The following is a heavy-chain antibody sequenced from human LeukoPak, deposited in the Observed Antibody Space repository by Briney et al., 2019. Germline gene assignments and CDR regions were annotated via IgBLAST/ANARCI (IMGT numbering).Heavy chain of an antibody. CDR1: GGTFSSYA. V-gene: IGHV1-69*05. D-gene: IGHD5-18*01. CDR3: ARGGHSYGTSFDY. Sequence: SVKVSCKASGGTFSSYAISWVRQAPGQGLEWMGRIIPIFGTANYAQKFQGRVTITTDESTSTAYMELSSLRSEDTAVYYCARGGHSYGTSFDYWGQGTLVTVSS. CDR2: IIPIFGTA. J-gene: IGHJ4*02.